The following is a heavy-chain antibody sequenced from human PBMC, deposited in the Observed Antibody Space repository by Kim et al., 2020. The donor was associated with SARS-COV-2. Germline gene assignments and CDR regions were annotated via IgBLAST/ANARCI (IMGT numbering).Heavy chain of an antibody. Sequence: DSVKGRFTISRDNAKNTLYLQMNSLRAEDMAVYYCASGLNYYDSSGSIDYWGQGTLVTVSS. D-gene: IGHD3-22*01. J-gene: IGHJ4*02. V-gene: IGHV3-74*01. CDR3: ASGLNYYDSSGSIDY.